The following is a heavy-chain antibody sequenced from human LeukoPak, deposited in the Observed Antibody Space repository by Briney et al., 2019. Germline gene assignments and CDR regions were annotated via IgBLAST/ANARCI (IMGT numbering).Heavy chain of an antibody. V-gene: IGHV3-23*01. CDR2: ISGSGGST. Sequence: PGGSLRLSCAASGFTFSSYAMSWVRQAPGKGLEWVSAISGSGGSTYYADSVRGRFTISRDNSKSTLSLQMNSLRADDTAIYYCATYRQVLLPFESWGQGTLVTVSS. D-gene: IGHD2-8*02. J-gene: IGHJ4*02. CDR3: ATYRQVLLPFES. CDR1: GFTFSSYA.